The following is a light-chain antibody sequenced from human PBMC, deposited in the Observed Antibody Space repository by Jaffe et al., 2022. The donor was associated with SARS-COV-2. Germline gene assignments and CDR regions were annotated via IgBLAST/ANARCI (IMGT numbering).Light chain of an antibody. CDR1: QSVSNS. Sequence: EIVLTQSPATLSLSPGERATLSCRASQSVSNSLAWYQQKPGRAPRLLIYDVSYRATGIPARFSGSGSGTDFTLTISSLEPEDFAVYYCQHRINWRITFGQGTRLEIK. CDR3: QHRINWRIT. J-gene: IGKJ5*01. CDR2: DVS. V-gene: IGKV3-11*01.